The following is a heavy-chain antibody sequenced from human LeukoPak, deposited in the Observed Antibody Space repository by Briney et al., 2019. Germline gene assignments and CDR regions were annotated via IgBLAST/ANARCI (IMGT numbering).Heavy chain of an antibody. Sequence: GGSLRLSCAASGFTVSNNYMSWVRQAPGKGLEWVTVIAYDGRNKYFADSVKGRFTISRDNSKNTLYLQMNSLRAEDTAVYYCPTWIQLRGFDYWGQGTLVTVSS. D-gene: IGHD5-18*01. CDR1: GFTVSNNY. CDR2: IAYDGRNK. CDR3: PTWIQLRGFDY. J-gene: IGHJ4*02. V-gene: IGHV3-30*03.